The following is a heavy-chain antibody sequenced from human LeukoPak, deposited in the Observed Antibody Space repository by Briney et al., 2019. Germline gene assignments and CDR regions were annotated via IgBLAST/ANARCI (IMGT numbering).Heavy chain of an antibody. D-gene: IGHD3-22*01. CDR1: GFTFSSYA. V-gene: IGHV3-30*01. J-gene: IGHJ4*02. CDR2: ISYDGSNK. Sequence: GGPLRLSCAASGFTFSSYAMHWVRQAPGKGLEWVAVISYDGSNKYYADSVKGRFTISRDNSKNTLYLQMNSLRAEDTAVYYCARGGYYDSSGYYALWYWGQGTLVTVSS. CDR3: ARGGYYDSSGYYALWY.